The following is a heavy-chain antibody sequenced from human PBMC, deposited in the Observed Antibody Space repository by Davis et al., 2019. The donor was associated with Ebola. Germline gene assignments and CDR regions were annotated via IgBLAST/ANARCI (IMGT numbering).Heavy chain of an antibody. CDR2: MNPNSGNP. J-gene: IGHJ4*02. D-gene: IGHD3-3*01. CDR3: ARGRFLEWLFAGGY. CDR1: GYTFTSYD. V-gene: IGHV1-8*01. Sequence: ASVKVSCKASGYTFTSYDINWVRQATGQGLEWMGWMNPNSGNPGYAPKFQGRVTMTRNTSISTAYMELSSLGSEDTAVHYCARGRFLEWLFAGGYWGQGTQVTVSS.